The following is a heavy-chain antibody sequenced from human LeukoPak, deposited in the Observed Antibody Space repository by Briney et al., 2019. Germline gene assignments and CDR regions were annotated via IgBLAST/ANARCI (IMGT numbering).Heavy chain of an antibody. J-gene: IGHJ4*02. V-gene: IGHV6-1*01. Sequence: SQTLSLTCAISGDSLLTNNVAWNWIRQSPSRGLEWLGRTYYRSKWSFDYAVSVKSRITIDADTSKNQFSLQLSSVTPEDTAVYYCARGKYTSFDNWGQGTLVTVSS. D-gene: IGHD6-6*01. CDR3: ARGKYTSFDN. CDR2: TYYRSKWSF. CDR1: GDSLLTNNVA.